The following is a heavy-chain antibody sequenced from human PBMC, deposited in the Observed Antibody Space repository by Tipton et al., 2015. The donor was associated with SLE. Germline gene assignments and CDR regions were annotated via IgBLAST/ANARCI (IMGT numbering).Heavy chain of an antibody. CDR1: GFTFSGYG. CDR3: VRASLSFGEYQLLSAEYFQH. Sequence: SLRLSCAASGFTFSGYGMSWVRQAPGKGLEWVSSISSYGSYIYYADSVKGRFTISRDNAKNSLYLQMSSLRVEDTAIYYCVRASLSFGEYQLLSAEYFQHWGQGTLVTVSS. D-gene: IGHD2-2*01. V-gene: IGHV3-21*01. J-gene: IGHJ1*01. CDR2: ISSYGSYI.